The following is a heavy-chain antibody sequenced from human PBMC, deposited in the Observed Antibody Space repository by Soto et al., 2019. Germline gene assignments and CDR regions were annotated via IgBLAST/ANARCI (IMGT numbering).Heavy chain of an antibody. V-gene: IGHV3-30*18. CDR1: GFTFSSYG. CDR2: ISYDGSNK. CDR3: AKGGSSSTYFDY. D-gene: IGHD6-6*01. J-gene: IGHJ4*02. Sequence: VQLLESGGGLVQPGGSLRLSCAASGFTFSSYGMHWVRQAPGKGLEWVAVISYDGSNKYYADSVKGRFTISRDNSKNTLYLQMNSLRAEDTAVYYCAKGGSSSTYFDYWGQGTLVTVSS.